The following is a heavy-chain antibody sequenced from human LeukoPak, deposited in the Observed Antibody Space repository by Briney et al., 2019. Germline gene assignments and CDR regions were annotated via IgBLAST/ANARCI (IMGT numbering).Heavy chain of an antibody. Sequence: SETLSLTCTVSGGSISSYYWSWIRQPPGKGLEWIGYIYYSGSTNYNPSLKSRVIISVDTSKNQFSLKLSSVTAADTAVYYCARVWCSSTSCYPVGYYFDYWGQGTLVTVSS. J-gene: IGHJ4*02. V-gene: IGHV4-59*01. CDR2: IYYSGST. CDR1: GGSISSYY. CDR3: ARVWCSSTSCYPVGYYFDY. D-gene: IGHD2-2*01.